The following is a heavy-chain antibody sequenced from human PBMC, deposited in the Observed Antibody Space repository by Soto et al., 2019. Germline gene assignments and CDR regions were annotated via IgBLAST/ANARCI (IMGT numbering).Heavy chain of an antibody. Sequence: GESLKISCKGSGYTFTTYWIGWVRQMPGKGLEWMGLIYPGDSATRYSPSFQGQVTISVDKSINTAYLQWSSLKASDTALYYCARHEAGAAAGTFEYWGQGTLVTVSS. CDR3: ARHEAGAAAGTFEY. CDR2: IYPGDSAT. J-gene: IGHJ4*02. V-gene: IGHV5-51*01. CDR1: GYTFTTYW. D-gene: IGHD6-13*01.